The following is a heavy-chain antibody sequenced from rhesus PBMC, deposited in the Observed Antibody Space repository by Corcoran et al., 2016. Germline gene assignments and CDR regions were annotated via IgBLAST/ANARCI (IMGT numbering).Heavy chain of an antibody. D-gene: IGHD6-13*01. CDR1: GYTFTDYY. V-gene: IGHV1-111*02. CDR2: VDPEDGEG. CDR3: AIGIIVGRDY. Sequence: EVQLMQSGAEVKKPGASVKISCKASGYTFTDYYLHWGRQAPGKGLEWMVRVDPEDGEGVHAQKFQDRVTMTADTSTDTAYMELSSLRSEDTAVYYCAIGIIVGRDYWGQGVLVTVSS. J-gene: IGHJ4*01.